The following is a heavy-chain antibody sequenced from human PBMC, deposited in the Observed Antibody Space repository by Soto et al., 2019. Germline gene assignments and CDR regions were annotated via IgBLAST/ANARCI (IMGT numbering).Heavy chain of an antibody. V-gene: IGHV4-4*02. D-gene: IGHD2-2*01. Sequence: KPSETLSLTCAVSGGSISSSNWWSWVRQPPGKGLEWIGEIYHSGSTNYNPSLKSRVTISVDKSKNQFSLKLSSVTAADTAVYYCARCRSYCSSTSCAKYYYYGMDVWGQGTTVTVSS. CDR2: IYHSGST. CDR1: GGSISSSNW. CDR3: ARCRSYCSSTSCAKYYYYGMDV. J-gene: IGHJ6*02.